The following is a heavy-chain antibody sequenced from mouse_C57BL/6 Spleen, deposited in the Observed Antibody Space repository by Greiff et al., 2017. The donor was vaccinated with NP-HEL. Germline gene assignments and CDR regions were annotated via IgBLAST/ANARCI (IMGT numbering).Heavy chain of an antibody. J-gene: IGHJ4*01. CDR3: ACPMSHSYYAMDY. CDR2: IYPGDGDT. V-gene: IGHV1-82*01. CDR1: GYAFSSSW. Sequence: QVQLQQSGPELVKPGASVKISCKASGYAFSSSWMNWVKQRPGKGLEWIGRIYPGDGDTNYNGKFKGKATLTADKSSSTAYMQLSSLTSEDSAVYFCACPMSHSYYAMDYWGQGTSVTVSS.